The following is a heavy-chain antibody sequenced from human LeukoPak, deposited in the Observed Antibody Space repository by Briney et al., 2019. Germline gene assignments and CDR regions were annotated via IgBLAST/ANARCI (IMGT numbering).Heavy chain of an antibody. J-gene: IGHJ6*03. D-gene: IGHD3-10*01. CDR1: GGSFSGYY. V-gene: IGHV4-34*01. CDR2: INHSGST. Sequence: PSETLSLTCAVYGGSFSGYYWSWIRQPPGKGLEWIGEINHSGSTNYNPSLKSRVTISVDTSKNQFSLKLSSVTAADTAVYYCARQRQTYYYGSGSYYMDVWGKGTTVTISS. CDR3: ARQRQTYYYGSGSYYMDV.